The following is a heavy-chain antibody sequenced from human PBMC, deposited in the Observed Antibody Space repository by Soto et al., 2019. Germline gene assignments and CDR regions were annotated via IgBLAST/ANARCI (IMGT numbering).Heavy chain of an antibody. CDR3: ARDLTTVTTGNWFDP. CDR2: ISYDGSNK. Sequence: QVQLVESGGGVVQPGRSLRLSCAASGFTFSSYAMHWVRQAPSKGLEWVAVISYDGSNKYYADSVKGRFTISRDNSKNTLYLQMNSLRAEDTAVYYCARDLTTVTTGNWFDPWGQGTLVTVSS. J-gene: IGHJ5*02. D-gene: IGHD4-17*01. CDR1: GFTFSSYA. V-gene: IGHV3-30-3*01.